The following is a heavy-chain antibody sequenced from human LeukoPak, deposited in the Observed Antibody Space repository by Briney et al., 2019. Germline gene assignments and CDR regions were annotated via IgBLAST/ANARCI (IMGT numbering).Heavy chain of an antibody. J-gene: IGHJ4*02. CDR1: GFTFSSYA. D-gene: IGHD2-2*01. CDR3: ARLLLYCSSTSCPSPIDY. V-gene: IGHV3-23*01. Sequence: GGSLRLSCAASGFTFSSYAMSWVRQAPGKGLEWVSTISGSGGSTYYADSVKGRFTISRDNAKNSLYLQMNSLRAEDTAVYYCARLLLYCSSTSCPSPIDYWGQGTLVTVSS. CDR2: ISGSGGST.